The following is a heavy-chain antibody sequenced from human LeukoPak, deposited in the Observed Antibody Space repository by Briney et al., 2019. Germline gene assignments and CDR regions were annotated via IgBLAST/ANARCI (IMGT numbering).Heavy chain of an antibody. CDR2: IFYSGTT. CDR1: GGSISSYY. Sequence: SETLSLTCTVSGGSISSYYWSWIRQPPGKGREWIGFIFYSGTTNYNPSRKSRVTISVDTSKNQLSLTLSSVTAADTAVYYCARGGWNKFDSWGQGTLVTVSS. CDR3: ARGGWNKFDS. V-gene: IGHV4-59*01. D-gene: IGHD3-22*01. J-gene: IGHJ4*02.